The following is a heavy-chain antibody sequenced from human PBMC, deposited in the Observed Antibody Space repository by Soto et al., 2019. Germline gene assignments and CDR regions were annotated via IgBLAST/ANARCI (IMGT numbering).Heavy chain of an antibody. CDR1: GFTFSSYA. CDR3: AKDWDLLRAFDL. J-gene: IGHJ3*01. D-gene: IGHD1-26*01. V-gene: IGHV3-23*01. Sequence: PVGSLRLSCGASGFTFSSYAMSWVRQAPGKGLEWVSGISASGGRTYYADSVKGRFTVSRDNSKNTMYLQMNSLRVEDTAVYKCAKDWDLLRAFDLWGQGTMVTVSS. CDR2: ISASGGRT.